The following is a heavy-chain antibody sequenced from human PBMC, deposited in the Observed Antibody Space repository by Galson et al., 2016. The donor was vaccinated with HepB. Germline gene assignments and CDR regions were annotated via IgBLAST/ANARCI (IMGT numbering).Heavy chain of an antibody. CDR3: ARDLDSSGYYSLDS. V-gene: IGHV3-21*01. D-gene: IGHD3-22*01. CDR2: ISSSSSYI. Sequence: LRLSCAASGFTFSSYSMNWVRQAPGKGLEWVSSISSSSSYIYYADSVKGRFTISRDNAKNSLFLQMNSLRAEDTAVYYCARDLDSSGYYSLDSWGQGTLVTVSS. J-gene: IGHJ4*02. CDR1: GFTFSSYS.